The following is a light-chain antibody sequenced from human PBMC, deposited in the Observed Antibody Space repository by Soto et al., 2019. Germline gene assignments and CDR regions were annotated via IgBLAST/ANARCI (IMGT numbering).Light chain of an antibody. J-gene: IGKJ4*01. CDR1: QSVNSY. CDR2: GAS. Sequence: EIVLTQSPATLSLSPGERATLSCTASQSVNSYLAWYQHRPGQAPRLLISGASTGATGIPARFSGSGSGTEFTLTISSLQSEDCAIYYCQQYHTWPITFGGGTKVDIK. V-gene: IGKV3-15*01. CDR3: QQYHTWPIT.